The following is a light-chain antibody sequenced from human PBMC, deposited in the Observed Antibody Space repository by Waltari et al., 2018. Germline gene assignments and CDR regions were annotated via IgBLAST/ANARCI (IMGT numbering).Light chain of an antibody. V-gene: IGKV3-11*01. Sequence: ESVLTQSPATLSLSPGERATLSCRASPRVSSNLAWYHQKPGQAPRLLIYAASNRATGIPVRFSGSGSGTDITLTISSLEPEDFAVYYCQQRSNLVTFGGGTKVEIK. CDR3: QQRSNLVT. CDR1: PRVSSN. CDR2: AAS. J-gene: IGKJ4*01.